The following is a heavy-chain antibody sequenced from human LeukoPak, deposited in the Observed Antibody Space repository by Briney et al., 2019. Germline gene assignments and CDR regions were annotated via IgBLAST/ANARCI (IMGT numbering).Heavy chain of an antibody. CDR2: IYYSGTT. J-gene: IGHJ3*02. D-gene: IGHD3-22*01. CDR3: ARAPSLGHSSGYYRRGAFDI. Sequence: SETLSLTCTVSGGSISSGGYYWRWIRQHPGKGLEWIGYIYYSGTTYYNPSLKSRVTISVDTSKNQFSLRLSSVTAADTAVYYCARAPSLGHSSGYYRRGAFDIWGRGTMVTVSS. V-gene: IGHV4-31*03. CDR1: GGSISSGGYY.